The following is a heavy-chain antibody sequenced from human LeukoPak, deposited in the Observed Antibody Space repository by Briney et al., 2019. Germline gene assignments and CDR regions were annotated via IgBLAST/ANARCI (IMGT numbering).Heavy chain of an antibody. CDR1: GFTFSSYW. Sequence: GGSLRLSCAASGFTFSSYWMHWVRQAPGKGLEWVAVISYDGSNTYYADSVKGRFTISRDNSKNTLYLQMDSLRAEDTAVYYCAKEGDISSSWYLSNYFDYWGQGTLVTVSS. D-gene: IGHD6-13*01. CDR2: ISYDGSNT. J-gene: IGHJ4*02. V-gene: IGHV3-30*18. CDR3: AKEGDISSSWYLSNYFDY.